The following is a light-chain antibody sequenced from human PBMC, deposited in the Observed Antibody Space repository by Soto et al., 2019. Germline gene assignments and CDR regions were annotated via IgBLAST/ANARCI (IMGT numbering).Light chain of an antibody. Sequence: QSALTQPRSVSGSPGQSVTISCTGTSSDVGAYNFVSWYQQHPGRVPKLMIYDVSRRPSGVPDRFSGSKSGNTASLPISGLQADDEADNYCCSYAGSDTLVFGGGTKRTVL. V-gene: IGLV2-11*01. J-gene: IGLJ3*02. CDR1: SSDVGAYNF. CDR3: CSYAGSDTLV. CDR2: DVS.